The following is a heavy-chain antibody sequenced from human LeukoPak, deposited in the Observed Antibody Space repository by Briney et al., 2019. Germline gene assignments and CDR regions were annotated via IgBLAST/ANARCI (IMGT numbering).Heavy chain of an antibody. D-gene: IGHD6-13*01. CDR2: ISGSGGST. CDR1: GFTLSSYA. CDR3: AKAGTEVLAFDI. J-gene: IGHJ3*02. V-gene: IGHV3-23*01. Sequence: GGSLRLSCAASGFTLSSYAMSWVRQAPGKGLEWVSAISGSGGSTYYADSVKGRFTISRDNSKNTLYLQMNSLRAEDTAVYYCAKAGTEVLAFDIWGQGTMVTVSS.